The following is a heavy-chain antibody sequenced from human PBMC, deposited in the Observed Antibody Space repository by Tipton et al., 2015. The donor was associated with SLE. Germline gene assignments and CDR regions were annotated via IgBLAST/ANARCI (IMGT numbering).Heavy chain of an antibody. V-gene: IGHV4-59*11. D-gene: IGHD3-3*01. J-gene: IGHJ4*02. CDR3: ARARFWSGFYFDN. CDR2: VHYSGST. CDR1: GGSISGHY. Sequence: TLSLTCSVSGGSISGHYWSWIRQPPGKGLEWIGNVHYSGSTNYNAFLKSRVTISVDTSKNLFSLRLSSVTAADTAVYFCARARFWSGFYFDNWGQGTLVSVSS.